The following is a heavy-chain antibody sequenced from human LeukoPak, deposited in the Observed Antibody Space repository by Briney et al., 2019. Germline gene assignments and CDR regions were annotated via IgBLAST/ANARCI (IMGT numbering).Heavy chain of an antibody. D-gene: IGHD3-3*01. CDR1: GGSISSGDYY. CDR3: AQTKFRYYDFWSGDFDY. CDR2: IYYSGST. V-gene: IGHV4-30-4*01. J-gene: IGHJ4*02. Sequence: SETLSLTCTVSGGSISSGDYYWSWIRQPPGKGLEWIGYIYYSGSTYYNPSLKSRVTISVDASKNQFSLKLSSVTAADTAVYYCAQTKFRYYDFWSGDFDYWGQGTLVTVSS.